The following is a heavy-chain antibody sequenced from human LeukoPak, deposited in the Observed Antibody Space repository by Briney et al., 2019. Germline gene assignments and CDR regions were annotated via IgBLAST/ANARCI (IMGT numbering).Heavy chain of an antibody. CDR1: GGTFSSYA. Sequence: ASVKVSCTASGGTFSSYAISWVRQAPGQGLEWMGGVIPIFGTANYAQKFQGRVTITADESTSTAYMELRSLRSEDTGVYYCARGPRTVTISESAGGVDYWGQGTLVTVSS. CDR2: VIPIFGTA. J-gene: IGHJ4*02. CDR3: ARGPRTVTISESAGGVDY. D-gene: IGHD4-17*01. V-gene: IGHV1-69*13.